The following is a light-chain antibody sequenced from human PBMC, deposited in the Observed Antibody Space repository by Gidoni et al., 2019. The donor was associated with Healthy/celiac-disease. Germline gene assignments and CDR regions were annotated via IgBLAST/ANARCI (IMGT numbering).Light chain of an antibody. CDR2: DAS. CDR3: QQRSNWPT. J-gene: IGKJ4*01. Sequence: EIVLTQSPATLSLSPGERATLSCRASQSVSSYLAWYQQKPGQSPRLLIYDASHSATGIPARFSGSGSGTDFTLTISSLEPEDFAVYYCQQRSNWPTFGGGTKVEIK. CDR1: QSVSSY. V-gene: IGKV3-11*01.